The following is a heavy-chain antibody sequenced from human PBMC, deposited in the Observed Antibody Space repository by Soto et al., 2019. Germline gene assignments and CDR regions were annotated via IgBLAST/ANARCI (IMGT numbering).Heavy chain of an antibody. CDR3: AKDPYCSGGSCYSGLEGLIDY. J-gene: IGHJ4*02. V-gene: IGHV3-30*18. D-gene: IGHD2-15*01. CDR2: ISYDGSNK. CDR1: GFTFSSYG. Sequence: GGSLRLSCAASGFTFSSYGMHWVRQAPGKGLEWVAVISYDGSNKYYADSVKGRFTISRDNSKNTLYLQMNSLRAEDTAVYYCAKDPYCSGGSCYSGLEGLIDYWGQGTLVTVSS.